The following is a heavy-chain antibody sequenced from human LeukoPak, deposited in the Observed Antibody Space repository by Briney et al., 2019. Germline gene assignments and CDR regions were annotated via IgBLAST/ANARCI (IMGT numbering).Heavy chain of an antibody. CDR1: GGTFSSYA. Sequence: SVKVSCKASGGTFSSYAISWVRQAPGQGLEWMGGIIPIFGTANYAQKFQGRVTITADESTSTAYMELSSLRSEDTAVYYCARDLEPTTHDYGDYLTPGLDYWGQGTLVAVSS. D-gene: IGHD4-17*01. CDR2: IIPIFGTA. V-gene: IGHV1-69*13. CDR3: ARDLEPTTHDYGDYLTPGLDY. J-gene: IGHJ4*02.